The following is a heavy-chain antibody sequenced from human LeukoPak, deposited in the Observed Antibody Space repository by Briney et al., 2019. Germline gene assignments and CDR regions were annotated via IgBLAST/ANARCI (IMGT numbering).Heavy chain of an antibody. V-gene: IGHV3-23*01. CDR3: AKGLLRGLDV. Sequence: GGSLRLSCAASGFTFRNSMISWVRQPPGKGLEWVTAISGSGGSTYYADSVRGRFSISRDNSKNTVYLQMNSLRAEDTAIYYCAKGLLRGLDVWGQGTTVTVSS. D-gene: IGHD4-17*01. CDR2: ISGSGGST. J-gene: IGHJ6*02. CDR1: GFTFRNSM.